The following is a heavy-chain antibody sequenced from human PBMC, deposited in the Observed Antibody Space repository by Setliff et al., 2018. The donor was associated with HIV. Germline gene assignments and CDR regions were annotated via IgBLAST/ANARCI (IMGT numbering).Heavy chain of an antibody. Sequence: GASVKVSCKASGYTFTDYGINWVRQAPGQGLEWMGWINTNNGNPMYAQGFTGRFVFSSDTSVRTAYLQIVGLKTEDTAVYYCARDGADYNFRSGTYPFDIWGQGTLVTVSS. D-gene: IGHD3-3*01. CDR1: GYTFTDYG. CDR2: INTNNGNP. CDR3: ARDGADYNFRSGTYPFDI. V-gene: IGHV7-4-1*01. J-gene: IGHJ4*02.